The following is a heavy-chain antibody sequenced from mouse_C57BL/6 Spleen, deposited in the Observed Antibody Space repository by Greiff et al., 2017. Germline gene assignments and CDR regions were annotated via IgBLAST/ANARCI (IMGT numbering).Heavy chain of an antibody. D-gene: IGHD1-1*01. CDR2: IDPATGGT. Sequence: QVQLQQSGAELVRPGASVTLSCKASGYTFTDYEMHWVKQTPVHGLEWIGAIDPATGGTAYNQKFKGKAILTADKSSSTAYMELRSLTSEDSAVYYCTRPITTVPFAYWGQGTLVTVSA. J-gene: IGHJ3*01. CDR1: GYTFTDYE. V-gene: IGHV1-15*01. CDR3: TRPITTVPFAY.